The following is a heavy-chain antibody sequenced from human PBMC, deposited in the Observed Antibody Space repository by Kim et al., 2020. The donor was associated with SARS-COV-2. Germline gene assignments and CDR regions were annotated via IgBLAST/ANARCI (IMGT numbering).Heavy chain of an antibody. V-gene: IGHV3-23*01. CDR2: ISGSGGST. D-gene: IGHD5-18*01. Sequence: GGSLRLSCAASGFTFSSYAMSWVRQAPGKGLEWVSAISGSGGSTYYADSVKGRFTISRDNSKNTLYLQMNSLRAEDTAVYYCAKDSHSHTAMDPFDYWGQGTLVTVSS. J-gene: IGHJ4*02. CDR1: GFTFSSYA. CDR3: AKDSHSHTAMDPFDY.